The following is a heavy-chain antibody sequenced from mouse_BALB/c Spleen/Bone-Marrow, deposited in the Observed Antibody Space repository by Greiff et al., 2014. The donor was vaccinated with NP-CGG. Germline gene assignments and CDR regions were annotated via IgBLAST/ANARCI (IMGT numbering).Heavy chain of an antibody. CDR2: INPSNGRT. CDR1: GYTSTSYW. D-gene: IGHD1-1*01. V-gene: IGHV1S81*02. Sequence: QVQLQQPGAELVKPGASVKLSCKASGYTSTSYWMHWVRQRPGQGLEWIGEINPSNGRTNYNEKFKSKATPTVDKSSSTAYMQLSSLTSEDSAVYYCARRTTTVVATDYWGQGTTLTVSS. J-gene: IGHJ2*01. CDR3: ARRTTTVVATDY.